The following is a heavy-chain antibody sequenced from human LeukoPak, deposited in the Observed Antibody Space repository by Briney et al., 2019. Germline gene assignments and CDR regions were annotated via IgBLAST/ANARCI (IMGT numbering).Heavy chain of an antibody. CDR3: AKGRAGPFDY. D-gene: IGHD6-13*01. V-gene: IGHV3-30*18. Sequence: GRSLRLSCAASGFTLSSYGMHWVRQAPGKGLEGVAVISYYGSNKYYADSGKGRFTISRDNSKNTLYLQMNSLRAEDTAVYYCAKGRAGPFDYWGQGTLVTVSS. CDR2: ISYYGSNK. CDR1: GFTLSSYG. J-gene: IGHJ4*02.